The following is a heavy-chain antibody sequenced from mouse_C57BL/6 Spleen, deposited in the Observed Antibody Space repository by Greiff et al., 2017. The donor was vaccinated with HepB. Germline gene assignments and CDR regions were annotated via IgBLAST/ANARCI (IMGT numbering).Heavy chain of an antibody. CDR3: ARQNIGHSGAMDY. Sequence: EVKLMESGGGLVKPGGSLKLSCAASGFTFSDYGMHWVRQAPEKGLEWVAYISSGSSTIYYADTVKGRFTISRDNAKNTLCLQMTSLRSEDTAMYYCARQNIGHSGAMDYWGQGTSVTVSS. J-gene: IGHJ4*01. D-gene: IGHD3-1*01. CDR1: GFTFSDYG. V-gene: IGHV5-17*01. CDR2: ISSGSSTI.